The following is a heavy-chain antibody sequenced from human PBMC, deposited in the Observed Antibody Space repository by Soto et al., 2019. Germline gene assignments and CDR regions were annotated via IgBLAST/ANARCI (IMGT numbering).Heavy chain of an antibody. CDR2: ISSSSSTI. J-gene: IGHJ6*02. D-gene: IGHD3-3*01. CDR1: GFTFSSYS. Sequence: PGGSLRLSCAASGFTFSSYSMNWVRQAPGKGLEWVSYISSSSSTIYYADSVKGRFTISRDNAKNSLYLQMNSLRDEDTAVYYCARDRPTTIFGVVINGMDVWGQGTTVTVSS. V-gene: IGHV3-48*02. CDR3: ARDRPTTIFGVVINGMDV.